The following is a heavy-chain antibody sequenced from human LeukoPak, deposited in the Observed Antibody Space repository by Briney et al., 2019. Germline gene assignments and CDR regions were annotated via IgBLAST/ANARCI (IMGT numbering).Heavy chain of an antibody. J-gene: IGHJ6*02. CDR3: AKNGGPRDFYYYYGMDV. Sequence: GGSMSLSCAASGFTFDDYAMHWVRQAPGRGLESVSGISWNSGRIDYADSVKGRFTISRDNAKYSVYLQMNSLRAEDTALYYCAKNGGPRDFYYYYGMDVWGQGTTVTVSS. CDR1: GFTFDDYA. V-gene: IGHV3-9*01. D-gene: IGHD3-16*01. CDR2: ISWNSGRI.